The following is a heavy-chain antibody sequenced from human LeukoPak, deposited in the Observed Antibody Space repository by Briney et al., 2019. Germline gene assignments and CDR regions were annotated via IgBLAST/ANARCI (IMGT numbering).Heavy chain of an antibody. Sequence: SETLSLTCTVSGGSISSYYWSWIRQPPGKGLEWIGYIYYSGSTNYNPSLKSRVTISVDTSKSQFSLKLSSVTAADTAVYYCARHGYDTFDYWGQGTLVTVSS. J-gene: IGHJ4*02. CDR2: IYYSGST. D-gene: IGHD5-12*01. CDR1: GGSISSYY. CDR3: ARHGYDTFDY. V-gene: IGHV4-59*01.